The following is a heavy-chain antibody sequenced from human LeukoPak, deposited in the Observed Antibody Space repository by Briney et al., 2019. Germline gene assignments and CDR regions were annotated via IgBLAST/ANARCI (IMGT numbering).Heavy chain of an antibody. J-gene: IGHJ4*02. CDR1: GFAFSSHA. CDR3: ANEVRPNDY. CDR2: IDISGGST. Sequence: PGGSLRLSCAASGFAFSSHAMCWVRQAPGKGLEWVSSIDISGGSTYYADSAEGRLTISRDNSKNTLYLQMNGLRVEDTALYYCANEVRPNDYWGQGTLVTVSS. V-gene: IGHV3-23*01. D-gene: IGHD1-1*01.